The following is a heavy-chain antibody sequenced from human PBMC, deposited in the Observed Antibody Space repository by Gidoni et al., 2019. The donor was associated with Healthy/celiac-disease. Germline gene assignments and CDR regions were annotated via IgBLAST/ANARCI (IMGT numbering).Heavy chain of an antibody. CDR3: ARDSGITIFDLKRSFGMDV. J-gene: IGHJ6*02. D-gene: IGHD3-3*01. Sequence: QVQLVESGGGLVKPGGSLRLSCAASGFTFSAYYMSWIRQAPGKGLEWVSYISSSSSYTNYADSVKGRFTISRDNAKNSLYLQMNSLRAEDTAVYYCARDSGITIFDLKRSFGMDVWGQGTTVTVSS. V-gene: IGHV3-11*06. CDR2: ISSSSSYT. CDR1: GFTFSAYY.